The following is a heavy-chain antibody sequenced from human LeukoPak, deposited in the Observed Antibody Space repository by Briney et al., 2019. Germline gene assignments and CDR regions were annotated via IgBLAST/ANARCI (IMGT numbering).Heavy chain of an antibody. CDR3: ARGLVWRFLLDSRRDSFDI. V-gene: IGHV4-34*01. CDR1: GFTVSDYY. Sequence: LRLSCAASGFTVSDYYMSWIRQAPGKGLEWLGEISHSGTTTYNPSLKSRVTISIDTSKNQFSLKLRSVTAADTAVYYCARGLVWRFLLDSRRDSFDIWGQGTTITVSS. J-gene: IGHJ3*02. D-gene: IGHD3-16*01. CDR2: ISHSGTT.